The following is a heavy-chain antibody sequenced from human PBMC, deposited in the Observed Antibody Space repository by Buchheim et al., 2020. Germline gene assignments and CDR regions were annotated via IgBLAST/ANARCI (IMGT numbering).Heavy chain of an antibody. Sequence: EVQLVQSGAEVKKAGESLRISCETSGYSFNNYWIGWLRQLPGKGPEWMGLIYPSDSDARYSLSFQGQIAMSVDKSIQTPYPHLSALKASDSAMYYCARSWVPGRFDSWGQGTL. CDR3: ARSWVPGRFDS. D-gene: IGHD6-13*01. J-gene: IGHJ4*02. CDR2: IYPSDSDA. CDR1: GYSFNNYW. V-gene: IGHV5-51*01.